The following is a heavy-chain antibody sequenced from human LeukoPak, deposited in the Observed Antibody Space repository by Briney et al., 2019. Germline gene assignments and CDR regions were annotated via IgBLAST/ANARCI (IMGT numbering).Heavy chain of an antibody. J-gene: IGHJ3*02. V-gene: IGHV4-31*03. Sequence: PSQTLSLTCTVSGGSISSGGYYWSWIRQHPGEGLEWIGYIYYSGSTYYNPSLKSRVTISVDTSKNQFSLKLSSVTAADTAVYYCAGDYVFGVGAFDIWGQGTMVTVSS. CDR2: IYYSGST. CDR1: GGSISSGGYY. CDR3: AGDYVFGVGAFDI. D-gene: IGHD3-10*01.